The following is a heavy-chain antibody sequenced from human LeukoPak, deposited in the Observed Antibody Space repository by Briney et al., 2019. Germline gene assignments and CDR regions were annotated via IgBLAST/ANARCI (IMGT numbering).Heavy chain of an antibody. Sequence: GASVKVSCKASGGTFSSYAISWVRQAPGQGREWMGGSIPIFGTANYAQKFQGRVTSTADESTSTAYMELRSLRSEDTAVYYGARDQGRSHTHNWLDPWGQGTLVTVSS. J-gene: IGHJ5*02. CDR2: SIPIFGTA. V-gene: IGHV1-69*13. CDR1: GGTFSSYA. CDR3: ARDQGRSHTHNWLDP.